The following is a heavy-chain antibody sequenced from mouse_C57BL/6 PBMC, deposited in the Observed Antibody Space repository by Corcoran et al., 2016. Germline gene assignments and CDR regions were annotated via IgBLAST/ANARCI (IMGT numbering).Heavy chain of an antibody. V-gene: IGHV1-59*01. CDR1: GYTFTSYW. CDR2: IDPSDSYT. Sequence: QVQLQQPGAELVRPGTSVKLSCKASGYTFTSYWMHWVKQRPGQGLEWIGVIDPSDSYTNYNQKFKGKATLTVDTSSSTAYMQLSSLTSEDSAVYYCAREGYGSSPWFAYWGKGTLVTVSA. D-gene: IGHD1-1*01. J-gene: IGHJ3*01. CDR3: AREGYGSSPWFAY.